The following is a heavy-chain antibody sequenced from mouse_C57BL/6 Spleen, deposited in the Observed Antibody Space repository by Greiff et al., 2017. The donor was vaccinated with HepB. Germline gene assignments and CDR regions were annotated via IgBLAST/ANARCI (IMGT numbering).Heavy chain of an antibody. V-gene: IGHV1-69*01. CDR2: IDPSDSYT. CDR3: ARFTTVVEGFDY. J-gene: IGHJ2*01. CDR1: GYTFTSYW. Sequence: VQLQQPGAELVMPGASVKLSCKASGYTFTSYWMHWVKQRPGQGLEWIGEIDPSDSYTNYNQKVKGKSTLTVDKSSSTAYMQLSSLTSEDSAVYYCARFTTVVEGFDYWGQGTTLTVSS. D-gene: IGHD1-1*01.